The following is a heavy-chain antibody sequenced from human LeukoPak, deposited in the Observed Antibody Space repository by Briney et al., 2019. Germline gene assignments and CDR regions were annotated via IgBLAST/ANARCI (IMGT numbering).Heavy chain of an antibody. CDR1: GLSFATYW. J-gene: IGHJ4*02. D-gene: IGHD2-15*01. Sequence: GGSLRLSCVDSGLSFATYWMSWVRQAPGKGLEWVANINRDGSEKYYVDSVKGRFTISRDNAKNSLYLQMSSLRAEDTAVYYCASEIRYCSGGTCYSDYFDNWGQGTLVTVSS. CDR2: INRDGSEK. V-gene: IGHV3-7*01. CDR3: ASEIRYCSGGTCYSDYFDN.